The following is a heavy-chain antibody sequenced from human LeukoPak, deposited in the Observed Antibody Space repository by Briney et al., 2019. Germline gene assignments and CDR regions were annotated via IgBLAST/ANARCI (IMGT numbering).Heavy chain of an antibody. CDR1: GYTFTNYA. J-gene: IGHJ4*02. V-gene: IGHV1-3*01. CDR2: INAGNGNT. CDR3: ARGLWSRSGWYYFDF. Sequence: GASVKVSCKASGYTFTNYAIQWVRQAPGQRLEWMGWINAGNGNTKYSQKFQGRSTITRDTSASTAYMELSGLRSEDTTVYYCARGLWSRSGWYYFDFWGQGTLVTVSS. D-gene: IGHD6-19*01.